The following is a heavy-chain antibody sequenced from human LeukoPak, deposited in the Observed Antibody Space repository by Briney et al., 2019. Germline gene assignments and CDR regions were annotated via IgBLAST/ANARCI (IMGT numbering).Heavy chain of an antibody. Sequence: SETLSLTCTGSGGSISSGGYYWSWIRQHPGKGLEWIGYIYYSGSTYYNPSLKSRVTISVDTSKNQFSLKLSSVTAADTAVYYCARDYCSSTSCYLDYWGQGTLVTVSS. CDR3: ARDYCSSTSCYLDY. J-gene: IGHJ4*02. CDR2: IYYSGST. D-gene: IGHD2-2*01. CDR1: GGSISSGGYY. V-gene: IGHV4-31*03.